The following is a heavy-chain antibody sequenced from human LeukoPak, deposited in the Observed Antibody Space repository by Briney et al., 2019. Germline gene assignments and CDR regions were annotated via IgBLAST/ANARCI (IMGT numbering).Heavy chain of an antibody. CDR3: ASATGKYYDSSGYYHFDY. D-gene: IGHD3-22*01. Sequence: GGSLRLSCAASGFTFSSYGMHWVRQAPGKGLEWVAVISYDGSNKYYADSVKGRFTISRDNSKNTLYLQMNSLRAEDTAVYYCASATGKYYDSSGYYHFDYWGQGTLVTVSS. CDR2: ISYDGSNK. CDR1: GFTFSSYG. V-gene: IGHV3-30*03. J-gene: IGHJ4*02.